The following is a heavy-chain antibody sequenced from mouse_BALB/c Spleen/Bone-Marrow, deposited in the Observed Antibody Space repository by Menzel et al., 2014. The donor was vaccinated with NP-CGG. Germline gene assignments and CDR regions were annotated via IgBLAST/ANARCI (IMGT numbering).Heavy chain of an antibody. J-gene: IGHJ3*01. CDR1: GYAFSSYW. V-gene: IGHV1-9*01. D-gene: IGHD3-1*01. Sequence: QVQLQQSGAELTKPGASVKVSCKATGYAFSSYWIEWVKQRPGHGLEWIGEILPGSGNTNYNEKLKGKVTFTADTSSNTAYMQLSSLTSEDSAVYYCARWAFDAWFAYWGQGTLVTVSA. CDR2: ILPGSGNT. CDR3: ARWAFDAWFAY.